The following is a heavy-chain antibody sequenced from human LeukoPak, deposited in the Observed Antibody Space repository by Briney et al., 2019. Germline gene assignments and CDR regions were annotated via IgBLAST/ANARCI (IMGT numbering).Heavy chain of an antibody. V-gene: IGHV3-23*01. Sequence: GGSLRLSCAASGFTFSSYAMSWVRQAPGKGLEWVSAISGSGGSTYYADSVKGRFTISRDNSKNALYLQMNSLRAEDTAVYYCAKGWEDSSSWADAFDIWGQGTMVTVSS. CDR3: AKGWEDSSSWADAFDI. J-gene: IGHJ3*02. D-gene: IGHD6-13*01. CDR2: ISGSGGST. CDR1: GFTFSSYA.